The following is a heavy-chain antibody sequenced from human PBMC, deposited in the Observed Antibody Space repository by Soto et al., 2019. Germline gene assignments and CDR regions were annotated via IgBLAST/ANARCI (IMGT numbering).Heavy chain of an antibody. CDR2: IWHDGSQK. CDR3: EGRDDPFHV. J-gene: IGHJ3*01. CDR1: GFTFSDYG. V-gene: IGHV3-33*01. Sequence: QVQLVESGGGVVQPERSLRLSSVATGFTFSDYGIHWVRQAPGRGLEWVAVIWHDGSQKYLADSVRGRFTISRDNSKNTVYLQMNSLRAEDTAVYYCEGRDDPFHVWGQGTMVTGSS.